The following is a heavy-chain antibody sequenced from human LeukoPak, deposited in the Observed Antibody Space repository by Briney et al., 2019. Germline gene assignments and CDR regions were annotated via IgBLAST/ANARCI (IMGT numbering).Heavy chain of an antibody. J-gene: IGHJ5*02. Sequence: PWASVKVSCKASGYTFTGYYMHWVRQAPGQGLEWMGWINPNSGGTNYAQKFQGRVTMTRDTSISTAYMELSRLRSDNTAVYYCARGRITMVRGAKNWFDPWGQGTLVTVSS. D-gene: IGHD3-10*01. CDR2: INPNSGGT. CDR1: GYTFTGYY. V-gene: IGHV1-2*02. CDR3: ARGRITMVRGAKNWFDP.